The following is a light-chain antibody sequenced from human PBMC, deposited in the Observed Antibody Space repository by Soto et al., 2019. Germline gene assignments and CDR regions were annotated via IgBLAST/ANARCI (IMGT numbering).Light chain of an antibody. J-gene: IGLJ2*01. V-gene: IGLV1-44*01. CDR3: AAWDDSLNGVV. CDR2: SNN. Sequence: QSVLTQPLSASGTPGQRVTISCSGSSSNIGSNTVNWYQQLPGTAPKLLIYSNNQRPSGVPDRFSGSKSGTSASLAISGLQSEDEADYYCAAWDDSLNGVVFGGGTKVTVL. CDR1: SSNIGSNT.